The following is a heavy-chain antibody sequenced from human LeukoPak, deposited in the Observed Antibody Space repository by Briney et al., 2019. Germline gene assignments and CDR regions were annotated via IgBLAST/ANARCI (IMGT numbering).Heavy chain of an antibody. Sequence: PGGSLRLSYAASGFSFSSYWMTWVRQAPGKGLEWVANIKQDGSEKYYVDSVKGRFTISRDNAKNSLYLQMNSLRAEDTAVYYCARGSYYDSSGYYPATFDYWGQGTLVTVSS. J-gene: IGHJ4*02. D-gene: IGHD3-22*01. CDR1: GFSFSSYW. CDR3: ARGSYYDSSGYYPATFDY. CDR2: IKQDGSEK. V-gene: IGHV3-7*01.